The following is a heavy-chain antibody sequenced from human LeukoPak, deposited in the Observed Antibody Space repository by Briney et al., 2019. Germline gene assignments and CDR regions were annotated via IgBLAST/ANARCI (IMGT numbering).Heavy chain of an antibody. Sequence: GGSLRLSCTASGFTLGDYAMNWVRQAPGKGLEWVGFIRSKAYGGTTEYAASVKGRFTISRDDSKSIAYLQMNSLKTEDTAVYYCTRAGWPRVDIVATSWGQGTLVTVSS. CDR3: TRAGWPRVDIVATS. CDR1: GFTLGDYA. J-gene: IGHJ5*02. CDR2: IRSKAYGGTT. V-gene: IGHV3-49*04. D-gene: IGHD5-12*01.